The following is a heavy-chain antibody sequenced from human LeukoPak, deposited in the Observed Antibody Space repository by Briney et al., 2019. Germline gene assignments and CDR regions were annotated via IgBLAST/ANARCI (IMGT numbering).Heavy chain of an antibody. J-gene: IGHJ4*02. CDR3: ARDDGIAAQD. V-gene: IGHV4-61*10. CDR1: GGSISSGSYY. Sequence: SQTLSLTCTVSGGSISSGSYYWSWIRQPAGKGLEWIGYIYYSGSTNYNPSLKSRVTISVDTSKNQFSLKLSSVTAADTAVYYCARDDGIAAQDWGQGTLVTVSS. D-gene: IGHD6-6*01. CDR2: IYYSGST.